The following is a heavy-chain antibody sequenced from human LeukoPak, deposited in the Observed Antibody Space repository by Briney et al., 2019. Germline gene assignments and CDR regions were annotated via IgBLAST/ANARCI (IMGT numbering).Heavy chain of an antibody. Sequence: PSETLSLTCTVSGYSISSDYYWGWIRQPPGKGLEWIGSIHHSGRTYYNPSLKSRVTISVDTSKNQFSLKLSSVTAADTAMYYCARGNYYDSSTYYRAFDIWGQGTMVTVSS. CDR2: IHHSGRT. CDR3: ARGNYYDSSTYYRAFDI. D-gene: IGHD3-22*01. J-gene: IGHJ3*02. CDR1: GYSISSDYY. V-gene: IGHV4-38-2*02.